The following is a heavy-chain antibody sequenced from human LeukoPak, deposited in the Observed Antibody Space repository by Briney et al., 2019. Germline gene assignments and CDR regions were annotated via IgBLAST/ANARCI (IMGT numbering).Heavy chain of an antibody. CDR2: IGDSGGST. J-gene: IGHJ4*02. D-gene: IGHD3-10*01. CDR3: AKDLSGSGRLYDY. CDR1: GFTFSTYA. Sequence: GGSLRLSCAASGFTFSTYAMTWVRQAPGKGLEWVSTIGDSGGSTSYADSVKGRFTISRDNSKSTLYLQMNSLRVEDTAVYYCAKDLSGSGRLYDYWGQGTLVTVSP. V-gene: IGHV3-23*01.